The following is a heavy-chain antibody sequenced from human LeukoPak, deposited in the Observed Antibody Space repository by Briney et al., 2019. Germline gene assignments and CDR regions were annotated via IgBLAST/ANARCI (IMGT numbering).Heavy chain of an antibody. V-gene: IGHV3-30*02. CDR2: IRYDGSNK. J-gene: IGHJ3*02. CDR3: AKDLALELSGDAFGI. CDR1: GFTFSSYG. Sequence: GGSLRLSCAASGFTFSSYGMHWVRQAPGKGLEWVAFIRYDGSNKYYADSVKGRFTISRDNSKNTLYLQMNSLRAEDTAVYYCAKDLALELSGDAFGIWGQGTMVTVSS. D-gene: IGHD3-3*01.